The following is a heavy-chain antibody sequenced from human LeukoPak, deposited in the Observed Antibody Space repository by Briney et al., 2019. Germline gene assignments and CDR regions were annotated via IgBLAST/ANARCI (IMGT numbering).Heavy chain of an antibody. J-gene: IGHJ4*02. V-gene: IGHV1-46*01. Sequence: ASVKVSCKASGYTFTNYYIHWVRQAPGQGLEWMGIINPSNGSTSYAQKFQGRVTMTRDTSTSTVYMELSSLRSEDTAVYYCARDQPDIVLMVHRHRGYYFDYWGQGTLVTVSS. CDR2: INPSNGST. CDR3: ARDQPDIVLMVHRHRGYYFDY. D-gene: IGHD2-8*01. CDR1: GYTFTNYY.